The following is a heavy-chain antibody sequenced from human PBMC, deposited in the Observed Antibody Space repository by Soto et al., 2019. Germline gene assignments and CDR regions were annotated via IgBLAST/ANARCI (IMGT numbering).Heavy chain of an antibody. Sequence: GESLKISCAASGFMFSSFGMHWVRQAPGKGLEWVAVIWSDGSKKYHADSVKGRFTISRDNSENTLYLQMNSLRAEDTAVYYCARDYFGSGSYISDYWGQGTLVTSPQ. CDR2: IWSDGSKK. CDR1: GFMFSSFG. D-gene: IGHD3-10*01. V-gene: IGHV3-33*01. CDR3: ARDYFGSGSYISDY. J-gene: IGHJ4*02.